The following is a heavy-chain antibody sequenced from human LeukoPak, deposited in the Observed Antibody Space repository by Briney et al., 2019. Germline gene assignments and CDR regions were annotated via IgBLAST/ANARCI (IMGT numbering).Heavy chain of an antibody. CDR2: ISDYNGNT. CDR3: ARDPVEATGGAFDI. V-gene: IGHV1-18*01. J-gene: IGHJ3*02. D-gene: IGHD3-16*01. Sequence: WISDYNGNTNYAQKLQGRVTMTTDTSTSTAYMELRSLRSDDTAVYYCARDPVEATGGAFDIWGQGTMVTVSS.